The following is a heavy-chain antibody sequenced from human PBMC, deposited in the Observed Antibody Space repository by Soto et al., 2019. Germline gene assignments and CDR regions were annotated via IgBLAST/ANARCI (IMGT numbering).Heavy chain of an antibody. CDR2: IYYSGST. D-gene: IGHD2-2*01. Sequence: QVQLQESGPGLVKPSETLSLTCTVSGGSISSYYWSWIRQPPGKGLEWIGYIYYSGSTNYNPSLKRRVTISVDTSKNQFSLKLSSVTAADTAVYYCARVWDIVVVPAPIDLGWFDPWGQGTLVTVSS. V-gene: IGHV4-59*01. CDR3: ARVWDIVVVPAPIDLGWFDP. CDR1: GGSISSYY. J-gene: IGHJ5*02.